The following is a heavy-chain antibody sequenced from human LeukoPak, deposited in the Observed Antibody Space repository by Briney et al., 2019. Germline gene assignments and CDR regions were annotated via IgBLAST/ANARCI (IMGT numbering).Heavy chain of an antibody. CDR3: ASERGRDDAFDI. V-gene: IGHV1-69*06. Sequence: SVKVYCKASGGTFSSYDISWVRQAPGQGLEWMGGIIPIFGTANYAQKFQGRVTITADKSTSTAYMELSSLRSEDTAVYYCASERGRDDAFDIRGQGTMVTVSS. CDR2: IIPIFGTA. D-gene: IGHD3-10*01. J-gene: IGHJ3*02. CDR1: GGTFSSYD.